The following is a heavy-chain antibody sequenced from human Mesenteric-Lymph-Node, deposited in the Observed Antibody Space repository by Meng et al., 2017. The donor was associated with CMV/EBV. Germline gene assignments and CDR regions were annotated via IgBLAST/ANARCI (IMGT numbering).Heavy chain of an antibody. CDR2: ISGSGGDT. D-gene: IGHD4-23*01. Sequence: LSLTCAASGFTFSSYAMSWVRQAPGKGLEWVSGISGSGGDTYYADSVKGRFTISRDNVNNTVYVQMDSLGAEDTAVYYCASLGKVTIHWGQGTLVTVSS. CDR1: GFTFSSYA. V-gene: IGHV3-23*01. J-gene: IGHJ4*02. CDR3: ASLGKVTIH.